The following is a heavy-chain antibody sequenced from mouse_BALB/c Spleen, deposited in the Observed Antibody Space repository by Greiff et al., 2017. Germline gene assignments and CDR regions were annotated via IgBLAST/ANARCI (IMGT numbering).Heavy chain of an antibody. CDR2: IWAGGST. CDR1: GFSLTSYG. V-gene: IGHV2-9*02. J-gene: IGHJ4*01. CDR3: ARGPYYGNSRYAMDY. D-gene: IGHD2-10*01. Sequence: VKLMESGPGLVAPSQSLSITCTVSGFSLTSYGVHWVRQPPGKGLEWLGVIWAGGSTNYNSALMSRLSISKDNSKSQVFLKMNSLQTDDTAIYYCARGPYYGNSRYAMDYWGQGTSVTVSS.